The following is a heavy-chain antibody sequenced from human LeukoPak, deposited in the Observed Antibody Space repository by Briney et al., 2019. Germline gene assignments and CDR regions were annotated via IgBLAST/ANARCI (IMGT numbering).Heavy chain of an antibody. D-gene: IGHD5-18*01. CDR3: ARGRNVDTSMVNDY. V-gene: IGHV3-30*03. CDR1: GFTFSSYG. CDR2: ILYDGINK. J-gene: IGHJ4*02. Sequence: GGSLRLSCAASGFTFSSYGMHWVRQAPGKGLEWVTVILYDGINKYYADSVKGRFTISRDNSKNTVYLQMNSLRGEDTAVYYCARGRNVDTSMVNDYWGQGTLVTVSS.